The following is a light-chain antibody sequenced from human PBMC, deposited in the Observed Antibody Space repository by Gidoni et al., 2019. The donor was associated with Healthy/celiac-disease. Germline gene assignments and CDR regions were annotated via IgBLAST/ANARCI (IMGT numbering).Light chain of an antibody. J-gene: IGKJ5*01. CDR2: AAS. V-gene: IGKV1-9*01. CDR1: QCISSY. Sequence: IQLTQSPSSLSASVGDRVTITGRASQCISSYLAWYPQKPGKAPKLLIYAASTLQSGVPSRFSGSGSGTDFTLTISSLQTEDFATYYCQQRNSYLSITFGQGTRLEIK. CDR3: QQRNSYLSIT.